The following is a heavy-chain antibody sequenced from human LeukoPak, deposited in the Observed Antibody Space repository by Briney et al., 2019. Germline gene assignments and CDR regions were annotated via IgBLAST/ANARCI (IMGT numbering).Heavy chain of an antibody. V-gene: IGHV3-21*01. Sequence: GGSLRLSCAASGFTFSSYSMNWVRQAPGKGLEWVSSISSSSTYIYYADSLKGRFTISRDNAKNSLYLQMNSLRAEDTAVYYCARTGYSGYDYPFDYWGQGTLVTVSS. CDR3: ARTGYSGYDYPFDY. CDR1: GFTFSSYS. J-gene: IGHJ4*02. CDR2: ISSSSTYI. D-gene: IGHD5-12*01.